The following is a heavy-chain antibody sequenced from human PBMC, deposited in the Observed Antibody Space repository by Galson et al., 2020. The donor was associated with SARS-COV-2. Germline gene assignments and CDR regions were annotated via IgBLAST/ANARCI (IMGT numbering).Heavy chain of an antibody. CDR1: GGSFSGYY. V-gene: IGHV4-34*01. J-gene: IGHJ5*02. Sequence: SQASETLSLTCAVYGGSFSGYYWSWIRQPPGKGLEWIGEINHSGSTNYNPSLKSRVTISVDTSKNQFSLKLSSVTAADTAVYYCARGRQWLVPWGQGTLVTVSS. D-gene: IGHD6-19*01. CDR2: INHSGST. CDR3: ARGRQWLVP.